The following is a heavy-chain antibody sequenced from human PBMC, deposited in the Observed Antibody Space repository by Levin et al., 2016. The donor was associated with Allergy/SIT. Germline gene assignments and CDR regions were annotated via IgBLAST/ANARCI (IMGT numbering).Heavy chain of an antibody. J-gene: IGHJ4*02. D-gene: IGHD6-19*01. CDR1: GYPFTNYA. Sequence: GGSLRLSCVASGYPFTNYAMSWVRQAPGKGLEWVSSISGSGGSTYYINSVKGRFTISRDKSRSTLYLEMNSLRVEDTAVYYCAKDNPSSDSSGWYDLLDYFDYWGQGTLVTVSS. V-gene: IGHV3-23*01. CDR2: ISGSGGST. CDR3: AKDNPSSDSSGWYDLLDYFDY.